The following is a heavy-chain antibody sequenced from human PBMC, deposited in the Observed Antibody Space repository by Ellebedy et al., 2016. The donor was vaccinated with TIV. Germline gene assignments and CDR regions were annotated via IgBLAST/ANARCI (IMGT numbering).Heavy chain of an antibody. D-gene: IGHD3-16*01. CDR2: INTDGTIT. CDR3: ARDYWGY. Sequence: GESLKISCAASGFSFSTYWMFWVRQAPGKGLVWVSRINTDGTITDSADSVKGRCTISRDNDKNTQYLQMNSLRADDTAVYYCARDYWGYWGQGTLVTVSS. CDR1: GFSFSTYW. V-gene: IGHV3-74*01. J-gene: IGHJ4*02.